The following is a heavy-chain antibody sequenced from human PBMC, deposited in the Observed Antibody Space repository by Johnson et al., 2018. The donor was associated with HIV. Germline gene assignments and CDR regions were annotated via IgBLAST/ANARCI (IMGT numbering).Heavy chain of an antibody. CDR1: GFTFDDYG. Sequence: VQLVESGGGVVRPGGSLRLSCAASGFTFDDYGMTWVRQAPGKGLEWISVINWTGTSTAYADSLKGRFTISRDNSKNTLYLQINSLRVEDTAVYYCARVRVGAFDIWGQGTMVTVSS. D-gene: IGHD1-26*01. CDR3: ARVRVGAFDI. V-gene: IGHV3-20*04. J-gene: IGHJ3*02. CDR2: INWTGTST.